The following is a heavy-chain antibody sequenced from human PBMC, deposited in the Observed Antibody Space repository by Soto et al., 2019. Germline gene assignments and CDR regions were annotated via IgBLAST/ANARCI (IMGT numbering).Heavy chain of an antibody. J-gene: IGHJ4*02. CDR3: ARQAYYYDSSGYYSGYFDY. Sequence: SETLSLTCAVSGGSISSSNWWSWVRQPPGKGLEWIGEIYHSGSTNYNPSLKSRVTISVDKSKNQFSLKLSSVTAADTAVYYCARQAYYYDSSGYYSGYFDYWGQGTLVTVSS. V-gene: IGHV4-4*02. CDR2: IYHSGST. CDR1: GGSISSSNW. D-gene: IGHD3-22*01.